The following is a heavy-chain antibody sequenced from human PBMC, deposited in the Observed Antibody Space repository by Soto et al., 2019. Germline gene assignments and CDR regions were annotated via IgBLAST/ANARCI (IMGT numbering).Heavy chain of an antibody. J-gene: IGHJ6*02. CDR3: ARAHCSGGSCYSPKDYYGMDV. D-gene: IGHD2-15*01. V-gene: IGHV3-33*01. CDR2: IWYDGSNK. CDR1: GFTFSSYG. Sequence: GGSLRLSCAASGFTFSSYGMHWVRQAPGKGLEWVAVIWYDGSNKYYADSVKGRFTISRDNSKNTLYLQMNSLRAEDTAVYYCARAHCSGGSCYSPKDYYGMDVWGQGTTVTVSS.